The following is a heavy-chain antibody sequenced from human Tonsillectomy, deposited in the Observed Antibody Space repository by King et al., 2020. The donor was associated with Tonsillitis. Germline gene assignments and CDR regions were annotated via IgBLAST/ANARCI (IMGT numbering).Heavy chain of an antibody. CDR3: TTRDYATGAFDI. CDR2: IKSKTDGGTT. D-gene: IGHD3-16*01. J-gene: IGHJ3*02. CDR1: GLTFSNAW. Sequence: VQLVESEGGLVKPGGSLTLSCVASGLTFSNAWMTWVRKAPGKGLEWVGRIKSKTDGGTTDYAAPVKGRFTISRDDSKNTLFLQMNSLKTEDTAVYYCTTRDYATGAFDIWGQGTMVTVSS. V-gene: IGHV3-15*01.